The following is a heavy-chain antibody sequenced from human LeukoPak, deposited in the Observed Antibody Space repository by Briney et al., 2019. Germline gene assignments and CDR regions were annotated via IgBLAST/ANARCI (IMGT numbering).Heavy chain of an antibody. CDR3: AKDRITMIVVVIELGYYFDY. CDR1: GFTFSNYV. J-gene: IGHJ4*02. CDR2: INHNGEMI. Sequence: GGSLRLSCAASGFTFSNYVMSWVRQAPGKGLEWVSYINHNGEMIFYPDFVKGRFTISRDNAKNSLYLQMNSLRDEDTAVYYCAKDRITMIVVVIELGYYFDYWGQGTLVTVSS. D-gene: IGHD3-22*01. V-gene: IGHV3-48*02.